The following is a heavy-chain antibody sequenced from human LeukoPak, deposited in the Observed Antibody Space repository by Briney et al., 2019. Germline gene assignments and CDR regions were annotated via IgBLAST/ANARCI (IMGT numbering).Heavy chain of an antibody. V-gene: IGHV3-9*03. Sequence: GRSLRLSCAASGFTFDDYAMHWVRQAPGKGLEWVSGISWNNGSIGYADSVKGRFTISRDNAKNSLCLQMNSLRAEDMALYYCAKDSGIAAAGLDYWGQGTLVTVSS. J-gene: IGHJ4*02. CDR3: AKDSGIAAAGLDY. CDR2: ISWNNGSI. D-gene: IGHD6-13*01. CDR1: GFTFDDYA.